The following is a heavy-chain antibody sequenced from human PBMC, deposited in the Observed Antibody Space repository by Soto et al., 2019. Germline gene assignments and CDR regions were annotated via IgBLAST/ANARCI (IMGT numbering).Heavy chain of an antibody. V-gene: IGHV1-2*04. D-gene: IGHD3-10*01. CDR3: ARERIAMVRENWVNH. J-gene: IGHJ5*02. CDR1: GYTFPGYY. CDR2: INPNSGGT. Sequence: ASVKVSCKASGYTFPGYYMHWVRQAPGQGLEWMGWINPNSGGTNYAQKFQGWVTMTRDTSISTAYMELSRLRSDDTAVYYCARERIAMVRENWVNHSGQRTLVTVSS.